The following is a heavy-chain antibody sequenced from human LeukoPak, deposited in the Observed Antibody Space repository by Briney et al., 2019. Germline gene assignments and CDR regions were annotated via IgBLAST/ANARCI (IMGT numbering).Heavy chain of an antibody. CDR2: INHSGST. D-gene: IGHD3-22*01. V-gene: IGHV4-34*01. Sequence: SETLSLTCAVYGGSFSGYYWSWIRQPPGKGLEWIGEINHSGSTNYNPSLKSRVTISVDTSKNQFSLKLSSVTAADTAVYYCAGGYYDSSGYRDFDYWGQGTLVTVSS. CDR3: AGGYYDSSGYRDFDY. J-gene: IGHJ4*02. CDR1: GGSFSGYY.